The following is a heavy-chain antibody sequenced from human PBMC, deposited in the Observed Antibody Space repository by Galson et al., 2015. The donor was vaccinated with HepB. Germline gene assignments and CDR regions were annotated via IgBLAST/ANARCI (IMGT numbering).Heavy chain of an antibody. J-gene: IGHJ4*02. D-gene: IGHD7-27*01. V-gene: IGHV1-18*01. Sequence: SVKVSCKASGYTFRRYAISWVRQAPGQGLEWMGWINPYNGRINYTQKLQGRVTMTTDTSTSTAYMELRSLRSDDTAVYYCAKDLLPLSVEPLGLDNWGQGTLVTVSS. CDR2: INPYNGRI. CDR1: GYTFRRYA. CDR3: AKDLLPLSVEPLGLDN.